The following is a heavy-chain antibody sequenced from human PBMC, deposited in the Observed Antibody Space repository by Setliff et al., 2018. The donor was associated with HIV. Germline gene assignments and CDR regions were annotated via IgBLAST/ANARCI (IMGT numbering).Heavy chain of an antibody. CDR2: IYPVDSDT. V-gene: IGHV5-51*01. CDR1: GYTFTSYW. J-gene: IGHJ4*02. CDR3: ATLDPNYGDYCNY. D-gene: IGHD4-17*01. Sequence: PGESLKISCKGSGYTFTSYWIAWVRQMPGKGLEWMGIIYPVDSDTRYSPSFQGQVTISADKSISTAYLQWSSLKASDTAMYYCATLDPNYGDYCNYWGQGTLVTVSS.